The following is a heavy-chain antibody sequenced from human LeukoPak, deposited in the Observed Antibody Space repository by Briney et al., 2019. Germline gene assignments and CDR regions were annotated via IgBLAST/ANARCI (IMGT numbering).Heavy chain of an antibody. CDR3: ARGGRADPFDY. CDR1: GGSISSSSYY. J-gene: IGHJ4*02. V-gene: IGHV4-39*01. CDR2: IYYSGST. Sequence: PSETLSLTCTVSGGSISSSSYYWGWIRQPPGKGLEWIGSIYYSGSTYYNPSLKSRVTISVDTSKNQFSLKLSSVTAADTAVYYCARGGRADPFDYWGQGTLVTVSS. D-gene: IGHD1-26*01.